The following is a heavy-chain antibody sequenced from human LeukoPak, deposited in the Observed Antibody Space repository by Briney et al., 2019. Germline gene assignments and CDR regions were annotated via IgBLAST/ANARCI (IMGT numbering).Heavy chain of an antibody. D-gene: IGHD5-24*01. CDR2: IYYSGST. Sequence: SETLSLTCTVSGGSISSSSYYWGWIRQPPGKGLEWIGSIYYSGSTYYNSSLKSRVTISVDTSKNQFSLKLSSVTAADTAVYYCARLKDGYNSFVDYWGQGTLLTVSS. J-gene: IGHJ4*02. CDR3: ARLKDGYNSFVDY. CDR1: GGSISSSSYY. V-gene: IGHV4-39*01.